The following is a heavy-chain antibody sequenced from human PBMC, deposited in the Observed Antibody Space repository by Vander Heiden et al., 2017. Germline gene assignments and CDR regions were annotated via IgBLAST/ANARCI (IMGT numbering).Heavy chain of an antibody. D-gene: IGHD2-2*01. J-gene: IGHJ6*02. CDR3: ARGRGYCSSTSCYSDYYYYYGMDV. V-gene: IGHV4-34*01. CDR2: INHSGST. Sequence: QVQLQQWGAGLLKPSETLSPTCAVSGRSFSGYYCSWIRQPQGKGLEWIWEINHSGSTNYNPSLKSRVTISVDTSKNQFSLKLSSVTAADTAMYYCARGRGYCSSTSCYSDYYYYYGMDVWGQGTTVTVSS. CDR1: GRSFSGYY.